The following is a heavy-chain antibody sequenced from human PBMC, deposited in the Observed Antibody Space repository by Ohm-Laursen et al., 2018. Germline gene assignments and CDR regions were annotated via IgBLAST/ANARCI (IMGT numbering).Heavy chain of an antibody. Sequence: SLRLSCAASGFTFTSAMSWVRQAPGKGLEWVSGISGSGGSTYYADSVKGRFTISRDNSKNTLYLQMNSLRAEDTAVYYCAKGPTIFGVVIIREYYYGMDVWGQGTTVTVSS. D-gene: IGHD3-3*01. CDR1: GFTFTSA. CDR2: ISGSGGST. CDR3: AKGPTIFGVVIIREYYYGMDV. J-gene: IGHJ6*02. V-gene: IGHV3-23*01.